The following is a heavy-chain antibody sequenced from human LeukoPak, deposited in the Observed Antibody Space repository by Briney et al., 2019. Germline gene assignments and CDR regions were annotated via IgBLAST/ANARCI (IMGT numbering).Heavy chain of an antibody. Sequence: PGGSLRLSCAASGFTFTNYAMSWVRQAPGEGLEWVSAISGNGGSTYYADSVKGRFTISRDSSTRTLYLQMNSLRVEDTAVYFCARLISTPSFVFDYWGQGTLVTVSP. CDR1: GFTFTNYA. CDR3: ARLISTPSFVFDY. D-gene: IGHD3-3*02. V-gene: IGHV3-23*01. J-gene: IGHJ4*02. CDR2: ISGNGGST.